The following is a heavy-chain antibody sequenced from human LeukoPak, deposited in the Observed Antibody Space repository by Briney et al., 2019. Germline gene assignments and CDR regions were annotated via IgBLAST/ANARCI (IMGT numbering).Heavy chain of an antibody. V-gene: IGHV3-30-3*01. CDR2: ISYDGSNK. CDR3: ARMTQDGMDV. CDR1: GFTFSSYA. Sequence: PGGSLRLSCAASGFTFSSYAMHWVRQAPGKGLEWVAVISYDGSNKYYADSVKGRFTISRDNSKNTLYLQMNSLRAEDTAVYYCARMTQDGMDVWGQGTTVTVSS. J-gene: IGHJ6*02.